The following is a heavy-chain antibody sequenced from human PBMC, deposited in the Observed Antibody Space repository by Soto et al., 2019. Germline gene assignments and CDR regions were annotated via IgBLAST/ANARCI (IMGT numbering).Heavy chain of an antibody. CDR2: IDWDDDK. CDR1: GFSLSTSGMC. D-gene: IGHD4-4*01. V-gene: IGHV2-70*17. Sequence: SGPTLVNPTQTLTLTCTFSGFSLSTSGMCVSWIRQPPGKALEWLARIDWDDDKFYSTSLKTRLTISKDTSKNQVVLTLTNMDPVDTATYYCALIHQAYNDYPTVFDIWTQGTMVPVSS. CDR3: ALIHQAYNDYPTVFDI. J-gene: IGHJ3*02.